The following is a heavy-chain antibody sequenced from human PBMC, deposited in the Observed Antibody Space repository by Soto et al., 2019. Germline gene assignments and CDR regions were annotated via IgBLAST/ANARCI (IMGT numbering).Heavy chain of an antibody. D-gene: IGHD2-15*01. CDR2: IIPIFGTA. CDR3: ARDGYCSGGSCYVPWFDP. Sequence: QVQLVQSGAEVKKPGSSVKVSCKASGGTFSSYAISWVRQAPGQGLEWMGGIIPIFGTANYAQKFQGRVTITADESTSTAYMELSSLRSEDTAVYYCARDGYCSGGSCYVPWFDPWGQGTLVTVSS. V-gene: IGHV1-69*12. J-gene: IGHJ5*02. CDR1: GGTFSSYA.